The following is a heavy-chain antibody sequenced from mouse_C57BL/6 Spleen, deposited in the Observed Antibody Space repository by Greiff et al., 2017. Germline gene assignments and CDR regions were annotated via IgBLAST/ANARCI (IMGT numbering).Heavy chain of an antibody. CDR1: GYSITSGYY. V-gene: IGHV3-6*01. CDR3: ARRGLRGGDYFDY. D-gene: IGHD2-4*01. CDR2: ISYDGSN. J-gene: IGHJ2*01. Sequence: EVQLQQSGPGLVKPSQSLSLTCSVTGYSITSGYYWNWIRQFPGNKLEWMGYISYDGSNNYNPSLKNRISITRDTSKNQFFLKLNSVTTEDTATYYCARRGLRGGDYFDYWGQGTTLTVSS.